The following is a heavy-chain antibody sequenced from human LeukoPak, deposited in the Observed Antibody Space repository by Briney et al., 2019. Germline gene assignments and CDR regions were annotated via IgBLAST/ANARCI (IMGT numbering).Heavy chain of an antibody. V-gene: IGHV1-18*01. Sequence: ASVKVSCKASGYTFTSYGISWVRQAPGQGLEWMGWIGAYNGNTNYAQKLQGRVTMTTDTSTSTAYMELRSLRSDDTAVYYCARDQNYYDSSGYYSLDYWGQGTLVTVSS. CDR2: IGAYNGNT. CDR1: GYTFTSYG. CDR3: ARDQNYYDSSGYYSLDY. J-gene: IGHJ4*02. D-gene: IGHD3-22*01.